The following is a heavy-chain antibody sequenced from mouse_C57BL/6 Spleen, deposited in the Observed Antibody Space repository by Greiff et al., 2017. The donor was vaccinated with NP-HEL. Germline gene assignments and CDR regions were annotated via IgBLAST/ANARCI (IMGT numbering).Heavy chain of an antibody. Sequence: QVQLQQSGAELARPGASVKLSCKASGYTFTSSGISWVKQRTGQGLEWIGEIYPRSGNTYSNEKFKGKATLTADKSSSTAYMELRSLTSEDSAVYFCARYYGSSDWYFDVWGTGTTVTVSS. J-gene: IGHJ1*03. V-gene: IGHV1-81*01. CDR1: GYTFTSSG. D-gene: IGHD1-1*01. CDR2: IYPRSGNT. CDR3: ARYYGSSDWYFDV.